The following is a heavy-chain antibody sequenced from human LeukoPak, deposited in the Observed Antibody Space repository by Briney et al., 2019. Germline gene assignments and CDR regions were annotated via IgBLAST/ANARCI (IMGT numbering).Heavy chain of an antibody. CDR3: GKGNKVPNSLDY. Sequence: PGGSLRLSCAASGFTFDDYTMHWVRRPPGKGLEWVSLISGDGGRTYYADSVKGRFTISRDKSKNSLYLLMNSLRTEDTALYYCGKGNKVPNSLDYWGQGTLVTVSS. D-gene: IGHD2-21*01. J-gene: IGHJ4*02. CDR2: ISGDGGRT. V-gene: IGHV3-43*02. CDR1: GFTFDDYT.